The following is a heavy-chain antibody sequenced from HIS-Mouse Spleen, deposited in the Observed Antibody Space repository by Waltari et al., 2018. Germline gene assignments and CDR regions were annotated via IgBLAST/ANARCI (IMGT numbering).Heavy chain of an antibody. CDR1: GFTFSSYG. Sequence: QVQLVESGGGVVQPGRSLRLSCAASGFTFSSYGMHWVRQAPGKGLGWWAVIWYDGSNKYYADSVKGRFTISRDNSKNTLYLQMNSLRAEDTAVYYCARVTLAGGFDPWGQGTLVTVSS. V-gene: IGHV3-33*01. CDR3: ARVTLAGGFDP. J-gene: IGHJ5*02. D-gene: IGHD3-16*01. CDR2: IWYDGSNK.